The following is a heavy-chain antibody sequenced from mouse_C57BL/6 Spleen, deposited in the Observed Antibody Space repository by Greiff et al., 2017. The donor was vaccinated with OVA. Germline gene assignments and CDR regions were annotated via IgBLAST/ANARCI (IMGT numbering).Heavy chain of an antibody. J-gene: IGHJ2*01. CDR2: IYPGDGDT. D-gene: IGHD2-3*01. V-gene: IGHV1-80*01. Sequence: QVQLKQSGAELVKPGASVKISCKASGYAFSSYWMNWVKQRPGKGLEWIGQIYPGDGDTNYNGKFKGKATLTADKSSSTAYMQLSSLTSEDSAVYFCARSGDDGYQVFFYWGQGTTLTVSS. CDR1: GYAFSSYW. CDR3: ARSGDDGYQVFFY.